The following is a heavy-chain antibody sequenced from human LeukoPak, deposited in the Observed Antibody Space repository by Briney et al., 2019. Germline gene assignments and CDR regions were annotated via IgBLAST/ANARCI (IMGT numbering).Heavy chain of an antibody. Sequence: SETLSLTCTVSGGSISIGGYYWSWSRQHPGKGLEWIGYIYDSGSTYYNPSLKSRVTISGDTSKNQFSLKLSSVTAADTAVYYCASMTSAERYYFDYWGQGTLVTVSS. CDR2: IYDSGST. D-gene: IGHD1-14*01. V-gene: IGHV4-31*03. CDR1: GGSISIGGYY. CDR3: ASMTSAERYYFDY. J-gene: IGHJ4*02.